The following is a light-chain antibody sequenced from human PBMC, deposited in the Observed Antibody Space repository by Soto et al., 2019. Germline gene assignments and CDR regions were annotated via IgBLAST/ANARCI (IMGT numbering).Light chain of an antibody. CDR2: VAS. Sequence: DIQMTQSPSSLSASVGDRVTITCRASQSISRFLNWYQQKPGTAPKLLIYVASTLQGGVPSRFSGSGSGTDFTLTISSLHPEDFATYYCQQSYTTPQTFGQGTKVEI. J-gene: IGKJ1*01. CDR1: QSISRF. V-gene: IGKV1-39*01. CDR3: QQSYTTPQT.